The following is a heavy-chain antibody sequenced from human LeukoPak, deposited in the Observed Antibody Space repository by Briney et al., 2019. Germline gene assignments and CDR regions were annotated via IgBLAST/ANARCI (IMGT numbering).Heavy chain of an antibody. D-gene: IGHD4-17*01. CDR3: ARHRYGDYHDY. CDR1: GGSISSGGYS. CDR2: IYHSGST. V-gene: IGHV4-30-2*01. J-gene: IGHJ4*02. Sequence: SETLSLTCAVSGGSISSGGYSWSWIRQPPGKGLEWIGYIYHSGSTYYNPSLKSRVTISVDTSKNQFSLKLSSVTAADTAVYYCARHRYGDYHDYWGQGTLVTVSS.